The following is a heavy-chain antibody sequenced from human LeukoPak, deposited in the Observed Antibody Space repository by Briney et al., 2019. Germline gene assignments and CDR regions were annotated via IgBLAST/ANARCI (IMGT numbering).Heavy chain of an antibody. V-gene: IGHV3-64*01. CDR1: GFTFSSYA. CDR2: ISSNGGST. Sequence: PGGSLRLSCAASGFTFSSYAMHWVRQAPGKGLEYVSAISSNGGSTYYANSVKGRFTISRDNSKNTLYLQMGSLRAEDMAVYYCARGGGDPLSFDYWGQGTLVTVSS. J-gene: IGHJ4*02. D-gene: IGHD3-10*01. CDR3: ARGGGDPLSFDY.